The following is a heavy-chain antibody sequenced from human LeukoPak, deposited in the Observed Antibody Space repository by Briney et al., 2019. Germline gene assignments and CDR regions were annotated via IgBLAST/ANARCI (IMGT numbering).Heavy chain of an antibody. CDR2: IYHSGST. J-gene: IGHJ3*02. D-gene: IGHD3-9*01. CDR3: ARASYDILTGYYRGNAFDI. CDR1: GGSISSGGYS. V-gene: IGHV4-30-2*01. Sequence: SQTLSLTCAVSGGSISSGGYSRSWNRQPPGKGLEWIGYIYHSGSTYYNPSLKSRVTISVDRSENQFSLKLSSVTAADTAVYYCARASYDILTGYYRGNAFDIWGQGTMVTVSS.